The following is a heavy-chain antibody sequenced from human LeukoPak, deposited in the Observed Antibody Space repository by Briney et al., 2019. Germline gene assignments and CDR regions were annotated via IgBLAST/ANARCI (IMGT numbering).Heavy chain of an antibody. CDR3: ARRPSPRRSGSRTPNDY. CDR2: IYYSGST. Sequence: PSETLSLTCTVSGGSISGTSYYWGWIRQPPGKGLEWIGSIYYSGSTYYNPSLKSRVTISVDMSKNQFSLKLSSVTAADTAVYYCARRPSPRRSGSRTPNDYWGQGTLVTVSS. V-gene: IGHV4-39*01. CDR1: GGSISGTSYY. J-gene: IGHJ4*02. D-gene: IGHD3-10*01.